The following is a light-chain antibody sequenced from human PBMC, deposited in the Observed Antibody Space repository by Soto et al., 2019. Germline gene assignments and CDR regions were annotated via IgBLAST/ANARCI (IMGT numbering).Light chain of an antibody. CDR3: QSLGTGIQV. CDR1: SGYSTYA. V-gene: IGLV4-69*01. CDR2: INYDGTH. J-gene: IGLJ3*02. Sequence: QPVLTQSPSASASLGASVKLTCTLSSGYSTYAIAWHQQQSEKGHRFLMKINYDGTHSKGDGFFDRFSGSSAGAERHLTIASLQAEDEADYYCQSLGTGIQVFGGGTQLTVL.